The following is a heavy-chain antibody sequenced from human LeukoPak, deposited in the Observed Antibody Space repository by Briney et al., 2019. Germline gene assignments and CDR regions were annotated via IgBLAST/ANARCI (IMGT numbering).Heavy chain of an antibody. Sequence: GGSLRLSCAASGFTFSSYSMNWVRQAPGKGLEWVSSISSSSSYIYYADSVKGRFTISRDNAKNSLYLQMNSLRAEDTAVYYCASPLSSSWSGHYFDYWGQGTLVTVSS. CDR3: ASPLSSSWSGHYFDY. J-gene: IGHJ4*02. D-gene: IGHD6-13*01. CDR1: GFTFSSYS. CDR2: ISSSSSYI. V-gene: IGHV3-21*01.